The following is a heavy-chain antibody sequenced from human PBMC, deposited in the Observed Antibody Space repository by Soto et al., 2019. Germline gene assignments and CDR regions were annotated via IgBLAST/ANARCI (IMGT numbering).Heavy chain of an antibody. CDR1: GFTFSTYG. D-gene: IGHD6-19*01. CDR3: AKGGKIAVAGAFDY. Sequence: QVQLVESGGGVVQPGRSLRLSCAASGFTFSTYGIHWVRQAPGEGLEWVAVISSDGSNKYYAESVRGRFTISRDNSKNTLYLQMNSLRVEDTAVYYCAKGGKIAVAGAFDYWGQGTLVTVSS. V-gene: IGHV3-30*18. J-gene: IGHJ4*02. CDR2: ISSDGSNK.